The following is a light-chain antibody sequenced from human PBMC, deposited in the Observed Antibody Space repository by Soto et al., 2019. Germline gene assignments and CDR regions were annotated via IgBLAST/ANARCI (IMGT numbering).Light chain of an antibody. CDR3: CSYAGTFTLYV. CDR1: SSDVGSYDL. Sequence: QSALTQPASVSGSPGQSITISCTGTSSDVGSYDLVSWFQQRPGKAPKLMIYEDSQRPSGVSNRFSGSKSGNTASLTISGLQADDEADYYCCSYAGTFTLYVFGTGTKLTVL. J-gene: IGLJ1*01. V-gene: IGLV2-23*01. CDR2: EDS.